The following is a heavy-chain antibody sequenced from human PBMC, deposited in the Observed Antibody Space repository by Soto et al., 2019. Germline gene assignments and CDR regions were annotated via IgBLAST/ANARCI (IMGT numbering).Heavy chain of an antibody. V-gene: IGHV1-46*01. CDR2: INPSGGSA. D-gene: IGHD2-2*01. CDR1: GYSFISHF. Sequence: ASVKVSCKASGYSFISHFIHWVRQAPGQGLEWMGFINPSGGSATLAQKFQGRVTMTRDTSTSTVYMELTILRSEDAAVYYCARDYLSSKLSLSYFDFWGQGTLVTVSS. J-gene: IGHJ4*02. CDR3: ARDYLSSKLSLSYFDF.